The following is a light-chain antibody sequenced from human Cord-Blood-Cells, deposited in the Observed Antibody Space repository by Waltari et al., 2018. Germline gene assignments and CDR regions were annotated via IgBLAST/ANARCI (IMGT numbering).Light chain of an antibody. V-gene: IGKV4-1*01. Sequence: DIVMTQSPDSLAVSLGERATINCNSRQSVLYSSNNKNYLAWYQQKPGQPPKLLIYWASTRESGVPDRFSGSGSGTDFTLTISSLQAEDVAVYYCQQYYSTLTFGGGTKVEIK. CDR2: WAS. J-gene: IGKJ4*01. CDR1: QSVLYSSNNKNY. CDR3: QQYYSTLT.